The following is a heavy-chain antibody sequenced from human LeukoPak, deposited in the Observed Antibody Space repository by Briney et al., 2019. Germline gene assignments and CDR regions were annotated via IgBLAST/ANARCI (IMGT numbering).Heavy chain of an antibody. D-gene: IGHD6-19*01. CDR3: VRTDSSGWSDYFDY. CDR2: ISSNGGST. V-gene: IGHV3-64D*09. J-gene: IGHJ4*02. CDR1: GFTSSSYA. Sequence: GGSLRLSCSASGFTSSSYAMHWVRQAPGKGLEYVSAISSNGGSTYYADSVKGRFTISRDNSKNTLYLQMSSLRAEDTAVYYCVRTDSSGWSDYFDYWGQGTLVTVSS.